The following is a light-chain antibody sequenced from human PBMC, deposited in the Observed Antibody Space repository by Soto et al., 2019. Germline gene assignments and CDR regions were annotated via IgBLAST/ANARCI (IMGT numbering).Light chain of an antibody. CDR2: DNN. V-gene: IGLV1-51*01. CDR1: SSNIGNNY. Sequence: QSVLTQPPSVSAAPGQKVTISCSGSSSNIGNNYVSWYQQLPGTAPKLLIYDNNKRPSGIPDRFSGSKSGTSATLGITGLQTGDDVDYYCGTWDSSLSAVVFGGGTKPTVL. J-gene: IGLJ2*01. CDR3: GTWDSSLSAVV.